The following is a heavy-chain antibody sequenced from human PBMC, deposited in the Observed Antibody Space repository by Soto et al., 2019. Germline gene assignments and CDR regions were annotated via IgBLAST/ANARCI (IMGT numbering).Heavy chain of an antibody. Sequence: EVQLVESGGDLVQPGGSLRLSCAASGFTFSSYDFHWVRQATGKGLEWVSGIGKAGDTYYAGSVKGRFIMSRENAKNSLYLQMNSLRAGDTAVYYCTRGADGFDYWGQGTLVTVSS. CDR2: IGKAGDT. J-gene: IGHJ4*02. V-gene: IGHV3-13*01. CDR1: GFTFSSYD. CDR3: TRGADGFDY. D-gene: IGHD3-16*01.